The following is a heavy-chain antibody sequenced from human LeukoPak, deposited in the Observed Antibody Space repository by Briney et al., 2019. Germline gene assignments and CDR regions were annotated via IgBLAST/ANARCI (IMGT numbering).Heavy chain of an antibody. J-gene: IGHJ3*02. CDR1: GFTFSSYA. V-gene: IGHV3-23*01. Sequence: GGSLRLSCAASGFTFSSYAMSWVRQAPGKGLEWVSAISGSGGSTYYADSVKGRFTISRDNSKNTLYLQMNSLRAEDTAVYYCAKAAAPEDIVVVPAASLVDDAFDIWGQGTMVTVSS. D-gene: IGHD2-2*01. CDR3: AKAAAPEDIVVVPAASLVDDAFDI. CDR2: ISGSGGST.